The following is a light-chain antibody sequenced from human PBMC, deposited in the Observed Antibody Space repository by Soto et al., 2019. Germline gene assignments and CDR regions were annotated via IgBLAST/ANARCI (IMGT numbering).Light chain of an antibody. V-gene: IGKV3-20*01. J-gene: IGKJ2*01. CDR3: QQYGNSPPST. Sequence: EIVLTQSPGTQSLSPGERATLSCRASQSVSSSSLAWYQQKPGQAPRLLIYGASSRATGIPDRFSGSGSGTDFPLTVSRLEPEDFVVYYCQQYGNSPPSTFGQGTKLEI. CDR2: GAS. CDR1: QSVSSSS.